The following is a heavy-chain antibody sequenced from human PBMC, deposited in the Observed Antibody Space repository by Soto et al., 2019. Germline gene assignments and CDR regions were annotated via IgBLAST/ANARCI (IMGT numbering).Heavy chain of an antibody. CDR2: IYSGGST. CDR3: ARGYSSSWRHFDY. Sequence: EVQLVESGGGLVQPGGSLRLSCAASGFTVSRNYMSWVRQAPGTGLEWVSVIYSGGSTYYADSVKGRFTISRHNSKNTLYLQMNSLRAEDTAVYYCARGYSSSWRHFDYWGQGTLVTVSS. V-gene: IGHV3-53*04. D-gene: IGHD6-13*01. CDR1: GFTVSRNY. J-gene: IGHJ4*02.